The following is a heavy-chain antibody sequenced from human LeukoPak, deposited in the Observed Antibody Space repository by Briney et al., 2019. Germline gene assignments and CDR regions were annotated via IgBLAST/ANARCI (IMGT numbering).Heavy chain of an antibody. CDR1: GGTFSSYA. Sequence: SVKVSCKASGGTFSSYAISWVRQAPGQGLEWMGGIIPIFGTANYAQKFQGRVTITADKSTSTAYMELSSLRSDGTAMYYCARGSSRSPRDAFDIWGQGTMVTVSS. V-gene: IGHV1-69*06. CDR2: IIPIFGTA. J-gene: IGHJ3*02. CDR3: ARGSSRSPRDAFDI.